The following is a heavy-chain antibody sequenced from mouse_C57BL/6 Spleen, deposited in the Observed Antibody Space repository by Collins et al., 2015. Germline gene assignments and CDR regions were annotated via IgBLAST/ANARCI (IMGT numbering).Heavy chain of an antibody. D-gene: IGHD2-13*01. Sequence: DVKLVESGGGLVKPGGSLKLSCAASGFTFSSYTMSWVRQTPEKRLEWVATITSGGSYIYYPDSVKGRFTISRDNAKNTLYLQMSGLKSEDTAMYYCTRGYGDYSYFDYWGQGTTLTVSS. V-gene: IGHV5-6-4*01. CDR2: ITSGGSYI. CDR1: GFTFSSYT. CDR3: TRGYGDYSYFDY. J-gene: IGHJ2*01.